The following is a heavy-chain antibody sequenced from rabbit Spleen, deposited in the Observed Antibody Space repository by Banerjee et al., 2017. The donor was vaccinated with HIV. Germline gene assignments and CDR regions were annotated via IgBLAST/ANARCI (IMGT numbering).Heavy chain of an antibody. D-gene: IGHD1-1*01. V-gene: IGHV1S45*01. CDR2: IDIGSRDFT. Sequence: QEQLEESGGDLVKPEGSLTLTCTASGFSFSSSYWICWVRQAPGKGLEWIACIDIGSRDFTFYASWAKGRFTISKTSSTTVTLQMTSLTVADTATYFCVRGASSSGYYSLWGPGTLVTVS. CDR1: GFSFSSSYW. CDR3: VRGASSSGYYSL. J-gene: IGHJ4*01.